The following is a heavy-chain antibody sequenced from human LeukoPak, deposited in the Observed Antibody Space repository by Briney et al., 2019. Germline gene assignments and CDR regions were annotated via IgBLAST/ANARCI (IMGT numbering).Heavy chain of an antibody. CDR1: GFTFSSYG. D-gene: IGHD3-10*01. V-gene: IGHV3-30*02. CDR2: IWYDGSHK. Sequence: GGSLRLSCAASGFTFSSYGMHWVRQAPGKGLEWVTVIWYDGSHKYYAESVKGRFTISRDNSKNTLYLQMNSLRDEDTAVYYCAKDWVVRGVISYWGQGTLVTVSS. J-gene: IGHJ4*02. CDR3: AKDWVVRGVISY.